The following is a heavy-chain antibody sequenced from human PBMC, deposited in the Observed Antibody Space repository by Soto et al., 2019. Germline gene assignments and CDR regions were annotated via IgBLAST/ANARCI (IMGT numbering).Heavy chain of an antibody. J-gene: IGHJ5*02. CDR2: IYATGTT. D-gene: IGHD1-1*01. Sequence: QVQLQESGPGLVKPSETLSLTCTVSGASISGFYWSWIRKSAGKGREWIGRIYATGTTDYNPSLKSRVMMSVDTSKKEFSLQLRSVTDEAAAVYYCVRDGTKTLRDWFDPWGQGISVTVSS. V-gene: IGHV4-4*07. CDR3: VRDGTKTLRDWFDP. CDR1: GASISGFY.